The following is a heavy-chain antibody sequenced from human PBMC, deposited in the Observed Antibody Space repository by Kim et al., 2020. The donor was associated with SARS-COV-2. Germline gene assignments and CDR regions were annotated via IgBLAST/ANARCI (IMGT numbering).Heavy chain of an antibody. Sequence: GGSLRLSCAASGFTFSSYAMHWVRQAPGKGLEWVAVISYDGSNKYYADSVKGRFTISRDNSKNTLYLQMNSLRAEDTAVYYCAREGGNSGYGWVGGYYYYYGMDVWGQGTTVTVSS. D-gene: IGHD5-12*01. CDR3: AREGGNSGYGWVGGYYYYYGMDV. J-gene: IGHJ6*02. CDR1: GFTFSSYA. V-gene: IGHV3-30*04. CDR2: ISYDGSNK.